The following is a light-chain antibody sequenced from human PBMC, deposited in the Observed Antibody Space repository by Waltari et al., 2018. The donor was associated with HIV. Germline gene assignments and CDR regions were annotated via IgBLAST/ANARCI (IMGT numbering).Light chain of an antibody. CDR3: SSYTTSSTLVV. V-gene: IGLV2-14*01. J-gene: IGLJ3*02. CDR2: EVS. CDR1: SSDAGVYDS. Sequence: QSALTQPASVSGSPGQSLTISCTGTSSDAGVYDSVSWYQQPPGKAPKLMIFEVSYRPSGVSSRFSGSKSGNTASLTISGLRAEDEADYYCSSYTTSSTLVVFGGGTRLTVL.